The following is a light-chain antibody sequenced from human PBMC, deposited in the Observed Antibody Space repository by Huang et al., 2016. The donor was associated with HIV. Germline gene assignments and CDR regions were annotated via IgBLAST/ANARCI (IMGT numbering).Light chain of an antibody. CDR2: GAS. CDR1: QSVTRNY. V-gene: IGKV3-20*01. CDR3: QQFGSSPPYS. Sequence: EIVLTQSPDTLSLSPGERATVSCRASQSVTRNYLAWYQQRPGQAPKLRISGASTRATGMPDRFSGSGSGTDFTLTISRLAPEDFAVYYCQQFGSSPPYSFGQGTKLEIK. J-gene: IGKJ2*03.